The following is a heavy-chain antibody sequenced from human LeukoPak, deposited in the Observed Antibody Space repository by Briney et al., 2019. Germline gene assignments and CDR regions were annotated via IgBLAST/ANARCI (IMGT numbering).Heavy chain of an antibody. D-gene: IGHD2-15*01. Sequence: GGSLRLSCAASGFTFTSYATNWVRQAPGKALEWVSSISGSGATTSYADSVRGRFTISRDNSNSSMFLEMNSLRVEDTAVFYCAKDRGGSLGSFDSWGQGTLVTVSS. CDR2: ISGSGATT. V-gene: IGHV3-23*01. J-gene: IGHJ4*02. CDR3: AKDRGGSLGSFDS. CDR1: GFTFTSYA.